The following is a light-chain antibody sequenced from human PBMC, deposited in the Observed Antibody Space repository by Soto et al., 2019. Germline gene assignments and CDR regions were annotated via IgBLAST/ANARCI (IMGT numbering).Light chain of an antibody. Sequence: QSVLTQPASVSGSPGQSITISCTGTSSDFGGYNYVSWYQQHPGKAPKLMIYDVSNRPSGVSNRFSGSKSGNTASLTISGLQAEDEADYYCSSYTSSSTLDHYVFGTGTKVTVL. CDR3: SSYTSSSTLDHYV. CDR1: SSDFGGYNY. V-gene: IGLV2-14*01. J-gene: IGLJ1*01. CDR2: DVS.